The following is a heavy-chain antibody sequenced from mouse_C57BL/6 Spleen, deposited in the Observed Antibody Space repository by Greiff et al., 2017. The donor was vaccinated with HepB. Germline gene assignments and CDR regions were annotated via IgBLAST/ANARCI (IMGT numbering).Heavy chain of an antibody. J-gene: IGHJ4*01. CDR3: ASYDYDGDYYAMDY. Sequence: QVQLKESGPGLVAPSQSLSITCTVSGFSLTSYGVHWVRQPPGKGLEWLVVIWSDGSTTYNSALKSRLSISKDNSKSQVFLKMNSLQTDDTAMYYCASYDYDGDYYAMDYWGQGTSVTVSS. D-gene: IGHD2-4*01. V-gene: IGHV2-6*03. CDR2: IWSDGST. CDR1: GFSLTSYG.